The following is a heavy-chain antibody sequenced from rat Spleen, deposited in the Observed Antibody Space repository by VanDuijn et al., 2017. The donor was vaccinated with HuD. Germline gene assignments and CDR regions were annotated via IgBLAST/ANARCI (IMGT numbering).Heavy chain of an antibody. CDR1: GFTFSNSG. Sequence: EVQLVESGGGLVQPGRSLKLSCAASGFTFSNSGMAWVCQAPTKGLEWVATISFDGSHTYYRDSVKGRFTISRDNANSSLYLQMDSLRSEETATYYCTTPDFDYWGQGVMVTVSS. V-gene: IGHV5-29*01. J-gene: IGHJ2*01. CDR3: TTPDFDY. CDR2: ISFDGSHT.